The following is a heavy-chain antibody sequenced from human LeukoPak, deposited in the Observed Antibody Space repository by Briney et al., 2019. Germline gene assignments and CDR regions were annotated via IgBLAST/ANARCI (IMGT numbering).Heavy chain of an antibody. J-gene: IGHJ5*02. V-gene: IGHV4-59*12. CDR3: ARSSGVATGFDP. CDR2: IYYSGSV. Sequence: SETLSLTCTVSGGSISGNYWSWIRQPPGKTLEWIGYIYYSGSVNYNPSLKSRVTISLDTSKDQFSLKLSSVTAADTAVYYCARSSGVATGFDPWGQGTLVTVSS. CDR1: GGSISGNY. D-gene: IGHD3-3*01.